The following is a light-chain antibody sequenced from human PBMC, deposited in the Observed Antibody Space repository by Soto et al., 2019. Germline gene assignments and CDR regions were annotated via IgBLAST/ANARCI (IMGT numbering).Light chain of an antibody. CDR1: SSDLGDYNY. V-gene: IGLV2-14*01. CDR2: DVT. Sequence: QSALTQPASVSGSPGQSITISCTGTSSDLGDYNYVSWYQLHPGEAPKLMIYDVTNRPSGVSNRFSCSKSGNTASLTISGLQAEDETDYYCSTYTSTNTLVFGTGTKVTVL. J-gene: IGLJ1*01. CDR3: STYTSTNTLV.